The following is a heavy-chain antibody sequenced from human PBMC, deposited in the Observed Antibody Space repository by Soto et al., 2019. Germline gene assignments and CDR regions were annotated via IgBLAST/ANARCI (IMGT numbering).Heavy chain of an antibody. D-gene: IGHD3-16*01. CDR2: ISGSGGRS. CDR3: AKDDFVWSSEQPYYFDY. Sequence: EVQLWDSGGGLVQPGGSLRLSCAAAGFTFSNYAMTWVRQGPGKGLEWVSGISGSGGRSYYADSVKGRLTISRDNSKSTLYLQMNSLRAEDTAVYYCAKDDFVWSSEQPYYFDYWGEGTLVTVST. CDR1: GFTFSNYA. V-gene: IGHV3-23*01. J-gene: IGHJ4*02.